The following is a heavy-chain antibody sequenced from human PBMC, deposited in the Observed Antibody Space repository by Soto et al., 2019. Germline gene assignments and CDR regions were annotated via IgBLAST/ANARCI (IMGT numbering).Heavy chain of an antibody. CDR1: GFTFSSYA. CDR3: AKAHYSNLNWYYFDY. J-gene: IGHJ4*02. D-gene: IGHD4-4*01. V-gene: IGHV3-23*01. CDR2: ISGSGGST. Sequence: PGGSLRLSCAASGFTFSSYAMSWVRQAPGKGLEWVSAISGSGGSTYYADSVKGRFTISRDNSKNTLYLQMNSLRAEDTAVYYCAKAHYSNLNWYYFDYWGQGTLDTVSS.